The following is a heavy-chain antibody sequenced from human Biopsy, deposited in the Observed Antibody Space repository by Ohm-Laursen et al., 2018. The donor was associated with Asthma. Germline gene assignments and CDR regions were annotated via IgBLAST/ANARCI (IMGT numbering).Heavy chain of an antibody. J-gene: IGHJ2*01. D-gene: IGHD2-15*01. CDR2: IYRNGDT. CDR3: ARVPTTLRYFDL. Sequence: SDTLSLTCVVSGDSIDSGDHSWTWIRQSPGVGLEWIGYIYRNGDTYYNPTLKNRVTISIDRSKNQFSLKLSSVTAADTAVYYCARVPTTLRYFDLWGRGTLVTVSS. CDR1: GDSIDSGDHS. V-gene: IGHV4-30-2*06.